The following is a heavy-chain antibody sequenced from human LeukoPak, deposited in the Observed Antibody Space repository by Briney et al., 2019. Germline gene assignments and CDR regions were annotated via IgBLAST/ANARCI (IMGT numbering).Heavy chain of an antibody. Sequence: GASVKVSCKASGYTFTSYGISWVRQAPGQGLEWMGWISAYNGNTNYAQKLQGRVTMTTDTSTSTAYMELRSLRSDDTAVYYCARGVVRGVSLTYFDYWAREPWSPSPQ. V-gene: IGHV1-18*01. CDR2: ISAYNGNT. CDR3: ARGVVRGVSLTYFDY. D-gene: IGHD3-10*01. CDR1: GYTFTSYG. J-gene: IGHJ4*02.